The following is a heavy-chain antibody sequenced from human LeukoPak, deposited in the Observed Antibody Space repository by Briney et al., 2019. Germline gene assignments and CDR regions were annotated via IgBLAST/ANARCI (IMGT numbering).Heavy chain of an antibody. Sequence: PSETLSLTCSVSGGSISSDYWSWIRQPPGKGPEWIGYMYYTGSTNYNPSFKSRVTISLATSKTQFSLKLSSVTPADTAVYYCARVSVVYGMDVWGQGTTVTVSS. CDR3: ARVSVVYGMDV. CDR1: GGSISSDY. CDR2: MYYTGST. V-gene: IGHV4-59*01. J-gene: IGHJ6*02.